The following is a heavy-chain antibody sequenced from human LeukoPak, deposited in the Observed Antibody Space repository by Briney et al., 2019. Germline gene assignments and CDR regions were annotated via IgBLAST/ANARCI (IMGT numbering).Heavy chain of an antibody. Sequence: GGSLRLSCAASGFTFSSYGMHWVRQAPGKGLEWVAVISYDGSNKYYADSVKGRFTISRDNSKNTLYLQMNSLRAEDTAVYYCANGAQGVWGKGTTVTVSS. D-gene: IGHD4/OR15-4a*01. J-gene: IGHJ6*04. CDR1: GFTFSSYG. V-gene: IGHV3-30*18. CDR2: ISYDGSNK. CDR3: ANGAQGV.